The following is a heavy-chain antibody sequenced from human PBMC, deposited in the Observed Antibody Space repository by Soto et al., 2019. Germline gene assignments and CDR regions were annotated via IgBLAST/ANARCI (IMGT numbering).Heavy chain of an antibody. D-gene: IGHD1-1*01. CDR3: ASWHEREHAYDV. CDR2: LYGVDGT. Sequence: GGSLRLSCAAFGLTVSCKKYVSFFRQAPGKGLEWISALYGVDGTYYADSVKGRFTTSSDSSKTTVYLQMNGLRPDDTAVYYCASWHEREHAYDVWGRGTTVTVSS. J-gene: IGHJ3*01. CDR1: GLTVSCKKY. V-gene: IGHV3-53*01.